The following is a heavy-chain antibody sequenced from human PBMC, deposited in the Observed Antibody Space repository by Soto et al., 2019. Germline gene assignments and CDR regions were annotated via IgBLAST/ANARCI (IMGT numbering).Heavy chain of an antibody. Sequence: QVQLVQSGAEVKKPGASVKFSCKASGYTFTSYGISWVRQASGQGLERMGWISAYNGNTKYAQKLQGRVTMTTDTSTSTAYMELRRLRCDDTAVYYCARDEAYKWNDGGWFDPWGQGTLVTVSS. D-gene: IGHD1-1*01. CDR2: ISAYNGNT. CDR3: ARDEAYKWNDGGWFDP. CDR1: GYTFTSYG. J-gene: IGHJ5*02. V-gene: IGHV1-18*01.